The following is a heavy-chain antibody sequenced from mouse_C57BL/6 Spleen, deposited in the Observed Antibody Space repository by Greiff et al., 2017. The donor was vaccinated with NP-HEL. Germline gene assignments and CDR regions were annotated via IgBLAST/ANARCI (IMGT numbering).Heavy chain of an antibody. J-gene: IGHJ4*01. CDR2: ILPGSGST. CDR3: ARRDDYDGDYCAMDY. V-gene: IGHV1-9*01. D-gene: IGHD2-4*01. CDR1: GYKFTGYW. Sequence: QVQLQQSGAELMKPGASVKLSCKATGYKFTGYWIEWVNQRPGHGLEWIGEILPGSGSTNYTDKFKGKTTFTADTSSNTAYLQLSSLTTEDSAIYYCARRDDYDGDYCAMDYWGQGTSVTVSS.